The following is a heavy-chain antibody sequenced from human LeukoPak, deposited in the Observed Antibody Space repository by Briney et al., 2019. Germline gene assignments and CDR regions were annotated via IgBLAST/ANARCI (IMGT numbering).Heavy chain of an antibody. D-gene: IGHD3-3*01. CDR3: AREVYDFWSGYRDY. CDR2: IYTSGST. CDR1: GGSISSYY. V-gene: IGHV4-4*07. Sequence: PSETLSLTCTVSGGSISSYYWSWIRQPAGKGLEWIGRIYTSGSTNYNPSLNSRVTMSVDTSKNQFSLRLSSVTAADAAVYYCAREVYDFWSGYRDYWGQGTLVTVSS. J-gene: IGHJ4*02.